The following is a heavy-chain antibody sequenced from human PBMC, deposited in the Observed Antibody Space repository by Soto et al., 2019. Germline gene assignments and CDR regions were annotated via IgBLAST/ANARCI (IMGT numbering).Heavy chain of an antibody. CDR3: ARGQLWFHYYFDY. V-gene: IGHV4-61*01. CDR2: IYYSGST. CDR1: GGSVSSGSYY. D-gene: IGHD5-18*01. J-gene: IGHJ4*02. Sequence: QVQLQESGPGLVKPSETLSLTCTVSGGSVSSGSYYWSWIRQPPGKGLEWIGYIYYSGSTNYNPSLKSRVTISVDTSKNQFSLKLSSVTAADTAVYYCARGQLWFHYYFDYWGQGTLVTVSS.